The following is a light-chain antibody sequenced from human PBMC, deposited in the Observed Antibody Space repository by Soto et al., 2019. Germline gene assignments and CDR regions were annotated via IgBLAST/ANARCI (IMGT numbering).Light chain of an antibody. V-gene: IGKV3-20*01. CDR3: QQYGSSPWT. Sequence: EIVLTQSPGTLSLSPGERATLSCRASQSVSSSYLAWYQQKPGEAPSPLIYGASSRAIGIPERFSGSGSGTEFTLTISRLEPEDFAVYYCQQYGSSPWTFGPGTKVEIK. CDR2: GAS. J-gene: IGKJ1*01. CDR1: QSVSSSY.